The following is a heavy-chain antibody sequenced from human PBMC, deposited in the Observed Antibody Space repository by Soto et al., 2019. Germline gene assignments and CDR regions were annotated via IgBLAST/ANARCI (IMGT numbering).Heavy chain of an antibody. D-gene: IGHD4-17*01. CDR2: IKQDGSEK. V-gene: IGHV3-7*01. CDR3: ARYGYYYGMDV. CDR1: GFTFSSYW. Sequence: EVQLVESGGGLVQPGGSLRLSCAASGFTFSSYWMTWVRQAPGKGLEWVANIKQDGSEKYYVDSVKGRFTVSIDNAKNSLYLQMNSLRAEDTAVYYCARYGYYYGMDVSGQGTTITVSS. J-gene: IGHJ6*02.